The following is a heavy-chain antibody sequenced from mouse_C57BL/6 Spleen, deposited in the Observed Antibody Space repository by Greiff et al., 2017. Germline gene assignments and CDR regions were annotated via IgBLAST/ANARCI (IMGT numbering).Heavy chain of an antibody. CDR1: GYAFSSSW. D-gene: IGHD2-2*01. CDR2: IYPGDGDT. J-gene: IGHJ1*03. Sequence: VQLQQSGPELVKPGASVKISCKASGYAFSSSWMNWVKQRPGKGLEWIGRIYPGDGDTNYNGKFKGKATLTADKSSRTAYMQLSSLTSEDSAVYFCAKTMVTGWYFDVWGTGTTVTVSS. V-gene: IGHV1-82*01. CDR3: AKTMVTGWYFDV.